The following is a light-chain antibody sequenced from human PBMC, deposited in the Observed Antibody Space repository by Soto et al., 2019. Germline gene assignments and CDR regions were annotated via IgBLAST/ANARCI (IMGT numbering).Light chain of an antibody. V-gene: IGKV1-5*03. CDR3: QHYNSYSEA. J-gene: IGKJ1*01. CDR1: QAISSW. CDR2: KAS. Sequence: DIHMTQSPSTLSGSLGERLRTTLRASQAISSWLAWYQQKPGKAPKLLIYKASTLKSGVPSRFSGSGSGTEFTLTISSLQPDDFATYYCQHYNSYSEAFGQGTKVDIK.